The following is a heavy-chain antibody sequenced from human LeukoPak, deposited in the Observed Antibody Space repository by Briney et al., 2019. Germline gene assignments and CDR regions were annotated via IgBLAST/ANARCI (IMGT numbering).Heavy chain of an antibody. CDR3: ARGLSSSSSYGMDV. D-gene: IGHD6-13*01. CDR1: AFSFRSYW. J-gene: IGHJ6*02. CDR2: IKEDGTEK. Sequence: GGSLRLFCAASAFSFRSYWMSWVRQAPGKGLEWAANIKEDGTEKYYVDSVKGRFAISRDNAKNSLYLQMNSLRAEDTAVYYCARGLSSSSSYGMDVWGQGTTVTVSS. V-gene: IGHV3-7*01.